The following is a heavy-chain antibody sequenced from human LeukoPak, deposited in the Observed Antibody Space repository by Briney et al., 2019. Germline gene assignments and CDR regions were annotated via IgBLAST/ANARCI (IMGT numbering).Heavy chain of an antibody. J-gene: IGHJ4*02. V-gene: IGHV1-69*04. CDR3: ASGYDILTGYYTPSFDY. D-gene: IGHD3-9*01. Sequence: ASVKVSCKASGGTFSSYAISWVRQAPGQGLEWMGRIIPIFGIANYAQKFQGRVTITADKSTSIAYMELSSLRSEDTAVYYCASGYDILTGYYTPSFDYWGQGTLVTVSS. CDR2: IIPIFGIA. CDR1: GGTFSSYA.